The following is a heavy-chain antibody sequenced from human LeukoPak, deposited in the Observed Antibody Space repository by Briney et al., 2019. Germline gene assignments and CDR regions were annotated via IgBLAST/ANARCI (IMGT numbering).Heavy chain of an antibody. D-gene: IGHD3-22*01. CDR2: ISGSGGST. V-gene: IGHV3-23*01. Sequence: GGSLRLSCAASGFTVSSNYMSWVRQAPGKGLEWVSAISGSGGSTYYADSVKGRFTISRDNSKNTLYLQMNSLRAEDTAVYYCAKTFITMIVVVIPTAFDYWGQGTLVTVSS. J-gene: IGHJ4*02. CDR1: GFTVSSNY. CDR3: AKTFITMIVVVIPTAFDY.